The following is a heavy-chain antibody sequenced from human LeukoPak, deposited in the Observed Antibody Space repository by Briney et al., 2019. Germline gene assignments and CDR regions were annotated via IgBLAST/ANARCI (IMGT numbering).Heavy chain of an antibody. Sequence: SETLSLTCTVSGYSISSGYYWGWIRQPPGKGLEWIGSIYHSGSTYYNPSLKSRVTISVDTSKNQFSLKLSSVTAADTAVYYCARDFDRIGAGYWGQGTLVTVSS. J-gene: IGHJ4*02. CDR2: IYHSGST. D-gene: IGHD3-9*01. CDR3: ARDFDRIGAGY. V-gene: IGHV4-38-2*02. CDR1: GYSISSGYY.